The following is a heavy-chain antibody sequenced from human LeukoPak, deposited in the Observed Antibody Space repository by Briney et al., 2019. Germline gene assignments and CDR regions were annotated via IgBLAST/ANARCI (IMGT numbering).Heavy chain of an antibody. CDR1: GFTFSSYW. D-gene: IGHD3-10*01. J-gene: IGHJ4*02. CDR2: IKEGGSEK. Sequence: GGSLRLSCAASGFTFSSYWMSWVRQAPGKGPEWVANIKEGGSEKYYVESVKGRVTISRDNVKNSVYLQMNSLRAEDTAVYYCARAVRGVFEILFDYWGQGTLVTVSS. V-gene: IGHV3-7*01. CDR3: ARAVRGVFEILFDY.